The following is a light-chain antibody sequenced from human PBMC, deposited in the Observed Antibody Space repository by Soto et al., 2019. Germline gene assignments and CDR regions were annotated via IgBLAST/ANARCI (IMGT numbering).Light chain of an antibody. Sequence: DIQMTQSPSSLSASVGDRVTITCRASQDIGNDLGWYQRKPGKAPERLIYATSTLQSGVPSRFSGSGSGTEFTLTIGSVQHIDFVTAYSLHHNSYPYAFGQGTNLEIK. V-gene: IGKV1-17*01. CDR3: LHHNSYPYA. CDR2: ATS. J-gene: IGKJ2*01. CDR1: QDIGND.